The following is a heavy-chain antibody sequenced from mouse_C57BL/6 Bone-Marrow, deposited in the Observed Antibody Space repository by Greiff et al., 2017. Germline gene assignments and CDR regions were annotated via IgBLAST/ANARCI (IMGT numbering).Heavy chain of an antibody. CDR1: GYTFTSYW. CDR3: ARWITTDWYVGV. Sequence: VQLQQPGAELVKPGASVKLSCKASGYTFTSYWMHWVKQRPGQGLEWIGMIHPNSGSTNYNEKFKSKATLTVDKSSSTAYMQLSSLTSEDSAVYYCARWITTDWYVGVWGTGTTVTVSS. J-gene: IGHJ1*03. CDR2: IHPNSGST. D-gene: IGHD1-1*01. V-gene: IGHV1-64*01.